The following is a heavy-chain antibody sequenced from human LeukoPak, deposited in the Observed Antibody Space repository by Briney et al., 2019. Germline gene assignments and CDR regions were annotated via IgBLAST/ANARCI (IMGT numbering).Heavy chain of an antibody. J-gene: IGHJ4*02. CDR2: ISGSGGSL. CDR3: AKLMGSLDAWGSFRFSFDS. CDR1: GFTFSSYA. D-gene: IGHD3-16*02. Sequence: GGSLRLSCSASGFTFSSYAMSWVRLAPGKGLDWVSTISGSGGSLYYADSVRGRFTISRDNSKNTLYLQMNSLRAEDTAVYYCAKLMGSLDAWGSFRFSFDSWGQGTLVTVSS. V-gene: IGHV3-23*01.